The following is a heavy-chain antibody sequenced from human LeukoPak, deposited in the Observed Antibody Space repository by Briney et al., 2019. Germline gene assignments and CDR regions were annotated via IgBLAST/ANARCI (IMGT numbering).Heavy chain of an antibody. Sequence: GGSLRLSCAASGFTFSSYSMNWVRQAPGKGLEWVSYISSSSSTIYYADSVKGRFTISRDNAKNSLYLQMNSLRAEDTAVYYCARGGVTIGYWGQGTLVTVSS. CDR3: ARGGVTIGY. J-gene: IGHJ4*02. CDR2: ISSSSSTI. V-gene: IGHV3-48*04. D-gene: IGHD4-17*01. CDR1: GFTFSSYS.